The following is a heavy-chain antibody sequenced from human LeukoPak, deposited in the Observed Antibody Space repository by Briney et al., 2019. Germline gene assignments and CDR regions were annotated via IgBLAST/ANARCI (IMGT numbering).Heavy chain of an antibody. V-gene: IGHV3-21*01. CDR3: ESDWGFGEPYFDF. Sequence: GGSLRLSRAPSGFTLCIYSMNWVRPAPGERVENVSSISSSSSYNYYADSVKGRFTISRDNAKTLQYLQMNSLRAEDTAVYYGESDWGFGEPYFDFWGQGTMVTVSS. CDR2: ISSSSSYN. J-gene: IGHJ4*02. D-gene: IGHD3-10*01. CDR1: GFTLCIYS.